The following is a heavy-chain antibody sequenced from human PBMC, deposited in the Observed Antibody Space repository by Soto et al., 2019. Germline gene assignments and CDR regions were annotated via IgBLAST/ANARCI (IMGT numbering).Heavy chain of an antibody. CDR1: GGSISSYY. Sequence: SETLSLTCTVSGGSISSYYWSWIRQPPGKGLEWIGYTYYSGSTNYNPSLKSRVTISVDTSKNQFSLKLSSVTAADTAVYYCARVDWDYYFDYWGQGTLVTVSS. CDR3: ARVDWDYYFDY. J-gene: IGHJ4*02. V-gene: IGHV4-59*01. CDR2: TYYSGST. D-gene: IGHD1-7*01.